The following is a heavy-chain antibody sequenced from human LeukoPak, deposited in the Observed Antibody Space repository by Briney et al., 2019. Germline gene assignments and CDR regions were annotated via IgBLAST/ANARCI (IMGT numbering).Heavy chain of an antibody. CDR2: ISYDGSNK. D-gene: IGHD3-22*01. Sequence: GGSLRLSCAASGFTVSSNYMNWVRQAPGKGLEWVAVISYDGSNKYYADSVKGRFTISRDNSKNTLYLQMNSLRAEDTAVYYCARADSSGESIDYWGQGTLVTVSS. CDR1: GFTVSSNY. J-gene: IGHJ4*02. V-gene: IGHV3-30-3*01. CDR3: ARADSSGESIDY.